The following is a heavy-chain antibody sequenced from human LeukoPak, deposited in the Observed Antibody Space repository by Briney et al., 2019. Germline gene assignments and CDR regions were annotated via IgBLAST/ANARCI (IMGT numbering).Heavy chain of an antibody. J-gene: IGHJ4*02. V-gene: IGHV3-23*01. CDR3: ASKTTYYDFWSGYFYVPWYYFDY. CDR1: GFTFSSYA. D-gene: IGHD3-3*01. CDR2: ISGSGDST. Sequence: GGSLRLSCAASGFTFSSYAMSWVRQAPGKGLEWVSAISGSGDSTYYADSVKGRFTISRDNSKNTLYLQMNSLRAEDTAVYYCASKTTYYDFWSGYFYVPWYYFDYWGQGTLVTVSS.